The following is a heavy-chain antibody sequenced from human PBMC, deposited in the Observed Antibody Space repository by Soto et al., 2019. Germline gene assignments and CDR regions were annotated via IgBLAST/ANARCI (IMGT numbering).Heavy chain of an antibody. V-gene: IGHV1-46*01. CDR3: ARLVTTHYYYYGMDV. D-gene: IGHD4-17*01. CDR1: GYTFTSYY. J-gene: IGHJ6*04. Sequence: ASVKVSCKASGYTFTSYYMHWVRQAPGQGLEWMGIINPSGGSTSYAQKFQGRVTMTRDTSTSTVYMELSSLRSEDTAVYYCARLVTTHYYYYGMDVWGKGTTVTVSS. CDR2: INPSGGST.